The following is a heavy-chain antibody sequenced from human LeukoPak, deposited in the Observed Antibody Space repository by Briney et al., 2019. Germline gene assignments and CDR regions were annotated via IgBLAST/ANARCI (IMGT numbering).Heavy chain of an antibody. CDR2: IYWNGGTT. D-gene: IGHD2-15*01. CDR1: GFTFDDYG. CDR3: TRGGPYRYCSSASCFSDF. V-gene: IGHV3-20*04. J-gene: IGHJ4*02. Sequence: GGSLRLSCAASGFTFDDYGMSWVRQAPGQGLEWVSVIYWNGGTTGYADSVKGRFTISRDNAKNSLYLQMNSLRVDDTALYYCTRGGPYRYCSSASCFSDFWGQGTLVTVSS.